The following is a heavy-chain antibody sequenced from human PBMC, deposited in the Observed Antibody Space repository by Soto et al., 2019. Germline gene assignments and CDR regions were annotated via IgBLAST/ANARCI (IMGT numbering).Heavy chain of an antibody. CDR2: ISSSSSYI. J-gene: IGHJ4*02. CDR1: GFTFSSYS. D-gene: IGHD4-17*01. CDR3: ARDGMTTVTTMDY. V-gene: IGHV3-21*01. Sequence: ESGGGLVKPGGSLRLSCAASGFTFSSYSMNWVRQAPGKGLEWVSSISSSSSYIYYADSVKGRFTISRDNAKNSLYLQMNSLRAEDTAVYYCARDGMTTVTTMDYWGQGTLVTVSS.